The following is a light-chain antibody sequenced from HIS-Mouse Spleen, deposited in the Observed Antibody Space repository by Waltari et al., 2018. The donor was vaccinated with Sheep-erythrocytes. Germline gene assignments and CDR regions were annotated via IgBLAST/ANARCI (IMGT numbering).Light chain of an antibody. J-gene: IGKJ2*01. V-gene: IGKV1-5*03. CDR1: QSISSW. Sequence: DIQMTQSPSTLSASVGDRVTITCRASQSISSWLAWYQPKPGKAPKLLLYKASSLESGVPSRFSGSGSGTEFTLTISSLQPDDFATYYCQQYNSYSRTFGQGTKLEIK. CDR2: KAS. CDR3: QQYNSYSRT.